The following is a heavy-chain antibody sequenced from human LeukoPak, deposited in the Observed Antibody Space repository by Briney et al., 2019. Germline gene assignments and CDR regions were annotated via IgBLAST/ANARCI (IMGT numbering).Heavy chain of an antibody. CDR3: ARVAVVPAAIDY. D-gene: IGHD2-2*01. CDR2: ISSSGSTI. V-gene: IGHV3-11*01. J-gene: IGHJ4*02. Sequence: GGSLRLSCAASGFTFSDYYMSWIRQAPGKGLEWVSYISSSGSTIYYPDSVKGRFTISRDNAKNSLYLQMNSLRAEDTAVYYCARVAVVPAAIDYWGQGTLVTVSS. CDR1: GFTFSDYY.